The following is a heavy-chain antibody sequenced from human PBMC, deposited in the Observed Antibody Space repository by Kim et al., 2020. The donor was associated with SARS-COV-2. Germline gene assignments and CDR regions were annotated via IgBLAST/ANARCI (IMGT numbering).Heavy chain of an antibody. CDR3: ARDPAIYDFWSGYPMGRCGYFDY. CDR2: ISAYNGNT. V-gene: IGHV1-18*04. J-gene: IGHJ4*02. Sequence: ASVKVSCKASGYTFTSYGISWVRQAPGQGLEWMGWISAYNGNTNYAQKLQGRVTMTTDTSTSTAYMELRSLRSDDTAVYYCARDPAIYDFWSGYPMGRCGYFDYWGQGTLVTVSS. D-gene: IGHD3-3*01. CDR1: GYTFTSYG.